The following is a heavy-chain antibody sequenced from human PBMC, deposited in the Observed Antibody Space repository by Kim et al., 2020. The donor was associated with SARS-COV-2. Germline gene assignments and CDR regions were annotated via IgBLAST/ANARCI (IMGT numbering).Heavy chain of an antibody. CDR3: TRRIFDAFDI. D-gene: IGHD1-20*01. CDR1: GLNFSDHY. J-gene: IGHJ3*02. V-gene: IGHV3-72*01. Sequence: GGSLRLSCGASGLNFSDHYMDWVRQAPGKGLEWVGRSRERANSYSTEYAASVRGRFAISRDHSQNSVHLQMQDLKVEDTAIYYCTRRIFDAFDIWGQGAMVTVSS. CDR2: SRERANSYST.